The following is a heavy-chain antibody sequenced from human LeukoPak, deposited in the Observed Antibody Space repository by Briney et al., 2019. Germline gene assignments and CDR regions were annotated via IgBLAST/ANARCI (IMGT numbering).Heavy chain of an antibody. D-gene: IGHD2-2*01. CDR1: GGSFSGYY. V-gene: IGHV4-34*01. J-gene: IGHJ3*02. Sequence: SETLSLTCAVYGGSFSGYYWSWIRQPPGKGLEWIGEINHSGSTNYNPSLKSRVTISVDTSKNQFPLKLSSVTAADAAVYYCAREPSQLPEVYDAFDIWGQGTMVTVSS. CDR2: INHSGST. CDR3: AREPSQLPEVYDAFDI.